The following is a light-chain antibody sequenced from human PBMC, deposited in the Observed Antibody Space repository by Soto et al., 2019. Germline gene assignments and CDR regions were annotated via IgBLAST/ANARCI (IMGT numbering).Light chain of an antibody. Sequence: QSALTQPASVSGSPGQSSTISCAGTRSDVGSYNFVSWYQQHPGKAPKLLIYEVNKRPSGVAHRFSGSKSGNTPSLTISGPQAEADAYYYCYSYASSDPLSFGAGTKLTVL. J-gene: IGLJ3*02. V-gene: IGLV2-23*02. CDR3: YSYASSDPLS. CDR1: RSDVGSYNF. CDR2: EVN.